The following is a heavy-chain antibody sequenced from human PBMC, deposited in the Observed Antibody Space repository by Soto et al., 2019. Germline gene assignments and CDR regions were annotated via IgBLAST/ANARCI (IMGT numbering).Heavy chain of an antibody. V-gene: IGHV3-23*01. Sequence: GVSLRLSCSASGFICSSYDMSWVRQAPGKGLEWVSTILVDGRTFYVDSVKGRFTISRDSSQNTVYLQMNSLTAGDTALYYCAKETATGGGAFDICGQGKKVTV. CDR1: GFICSSYD. CDR2: ILVDGRT. J-gene: IGHJ3*02. D-gene: IGHD2-8*02. CDR3: AKETATGGGAFDI.